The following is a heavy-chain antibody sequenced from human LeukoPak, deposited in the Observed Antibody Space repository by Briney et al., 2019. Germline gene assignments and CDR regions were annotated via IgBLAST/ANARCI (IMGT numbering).Heavy chain of an antibody. CDR3: ARDWSGYCSSTSCFHYYFDY. Sequence: SVKVSCKASGGTFSSYTISWVRQAPGQGLEWMGRIIPILGIANYAQKFQGRVTITADKSTSTAYMELSSLRSEDAAVYYCARDWSGYCSSTSCFHYYFDYWGQGTLVTVSS. CDR2: IIPILGIA. D-gene: IGHD2-2*03. J-gene: IGHJ4*02. CDR1: GGTFSSYT. V-gene: IGHV1-69*04.